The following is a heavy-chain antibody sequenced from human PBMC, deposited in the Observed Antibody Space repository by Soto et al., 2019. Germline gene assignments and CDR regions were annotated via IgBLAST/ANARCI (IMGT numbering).Heavy chain of an antibody. CDR2: IWYDGSNK. V-gene: IGHV3-33*01. D-gene: IGHD3-10*01. CDR1: GFTFSSYG. J-gene: IGHJ4*02. CDR3: ATEGYGSGSYYPRPVPSDY. Sequence: GGSLRLSCAASGFTFSSYGMHWVRQAPGKGLEWVAVIWYDGSNKYYADSVKGRFTISRDNSKNTLYLQMNSLRAEDTAVYYCATEGYGSGSYYPRPVPSDYWGQGTLVTVSS.